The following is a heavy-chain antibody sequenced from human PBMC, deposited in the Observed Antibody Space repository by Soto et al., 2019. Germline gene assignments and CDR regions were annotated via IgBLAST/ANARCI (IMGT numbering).Heavy chain of an antibody. CDR2: IIPIFGTA. D-gene: IGHD4-4*01. Sequence: ASVKVSCKASGGTFSSYAISWVRQAPGQGLEWMGGIIPIFGTANYAQKFQGRVTITADESTSTAYMELSSLRSEDTAVYYCARGTVTTASYYDYYYGMDVWGQGTTVTVSS. J-gene: IGHJ6*02. CDR1: GGTFSSYA. CDR3: ARGTVTTASYYDYYYGMDV. V-gene: IGHV1-69*13.